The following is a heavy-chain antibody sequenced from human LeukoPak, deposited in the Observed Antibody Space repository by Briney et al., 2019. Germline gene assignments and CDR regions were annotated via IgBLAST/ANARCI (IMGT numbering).Heavy chain of an antibody. D-gene: IGHD3-22*01. Sequence: SETLSLTCTVSGGSIRSYYLTWIRRPAGKGLEWIGRINTSGSTNYNPSLKSRVTMSVDTSKNELSLSLTSVTAADTAVYYCARDRIVSGYSEGFDYWGQGTLVTVSS. CDR1: GGSIRSYY. CDR2: INTSGST. CDR3: ARDRIVSGYSEGFDY. J-gene: IGHJ4*02. V-gene: IGHV4-4*07.